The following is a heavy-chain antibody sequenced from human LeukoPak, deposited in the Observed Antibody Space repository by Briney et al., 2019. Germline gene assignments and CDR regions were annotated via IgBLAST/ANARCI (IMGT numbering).Heavy chain of an antibody. V-gene: IGHV3-74*03. D-gene: IGHD6-19*01. Sequence: PGGSLRLSCAASGSTFSSYWMHWVRQVPGKGLVWVSRINIDGSTTTYADSVKGRFTISRDNAKNTLYLQMNSLRAEDTALYYCARVGGPGWYGYWGQGTLVTVSS. CDR1: GSTFSSYW. CDR3: ARVGGPGWYGY. CDR2: INIDGSTT. J-gene: IGHJ4*02.